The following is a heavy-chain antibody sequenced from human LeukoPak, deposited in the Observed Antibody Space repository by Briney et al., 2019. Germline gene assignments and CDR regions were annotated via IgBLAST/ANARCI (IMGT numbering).Heavy chain of an antibody. Sequence: ASVKVSCKASGYTFTAYGITWLRQAPGQGLEWMGWISPDDGNTNYAQKLQGRVTMTTDTSTSTAYMELRYLGSGDTAVYYCARSSAWLPWDYWGQGTLVTVSS. CDR2: ISPDDGNT. CDR3: ARSSAWLPWDY. D-gene: IGHD6-19*01. V-gene: IGHV1-18*01. CDR1: GYTFTAYG. J-gene: IGHJ4*02.